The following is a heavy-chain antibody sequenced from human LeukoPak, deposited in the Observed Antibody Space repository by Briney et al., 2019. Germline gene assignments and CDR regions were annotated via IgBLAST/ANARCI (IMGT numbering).Heavy chain of an antibody. Sequence: GESLKISCKGSGYSFTSYWIGWVRQMPGKGLEWMGIIYPGDSDTRYSPSFQGQVTISADKSISTDYLQWSSLKASDTAMYYCARGKGNIVVVPAATFDYWGQGTLVTVSS. J-gene: IGHJ4*02. CDR3: ARGKGNIVVVPAATFDY. CDR1: GYSFTSYW. D-gene: IGHD2-2*01. CDR2: IYPGDSDT. V-gene: IGHV5-51*01.